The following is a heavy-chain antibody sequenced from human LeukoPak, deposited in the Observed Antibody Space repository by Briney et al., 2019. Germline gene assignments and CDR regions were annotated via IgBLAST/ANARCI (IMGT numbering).Heavy chain of an antibody. CDR1: GYTFTSYA. J-gene: IGHJ3*02. V-gene: IGHV1-3*01. D-gene: IGHD3-22*01. CDR2: INAGNGNT. CDR3: ARGATPQYYYDSSGYLDAFDI. Sequence: ASVKVSCKASGYTFTSYAMHWVRQAPGQRLEWMGWINAGNGNTKYSQKFQGRVTITRDTSASTAYMELSSLRSEDTAVYYCARGATPQYYYDSSGYLDAFDIWGQGTMVTVSS.